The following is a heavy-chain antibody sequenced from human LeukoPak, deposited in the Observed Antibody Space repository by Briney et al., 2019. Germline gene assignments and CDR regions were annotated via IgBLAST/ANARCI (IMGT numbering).Heavy chain of an antibody. Sequence: GASVNVSCKASVYSFTAYGMGWLRQAPGQGLEWMGWISGHTGTAIYAQNLQGRVTLTADTFTSTVYMEMRSLRSDDTAVYYCARGGSGDHQEQLGPPGYYHYTDVWGTGTTVTVSS. V-gene: IGHV1-18*01. D-gene: IGHD3-10*01. J-gene: IGHJ6*03. CDR2: ISGHTGTA. CDR3: ARGGSGDHQEQLGPPGYYHYTDV. CDR1: VYSFTAYG.